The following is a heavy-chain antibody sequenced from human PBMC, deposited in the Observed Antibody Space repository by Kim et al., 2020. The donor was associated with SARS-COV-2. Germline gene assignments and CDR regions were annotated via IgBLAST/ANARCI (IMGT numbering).Heavy chain of an antibody. D-gene: IGHD1-20*01. CDR1: GFTVSSYA. Sequence: GGSLRLSCSASGFTVSSYAMHWVCQAPGKGLEYDSAISSNGGSTYYADSVKGRFTISRDNSKNTLYLQMSSLRAEDTAVYYCVKEGGLKYNWNRKTFDYWGQGTLVTVSS. CDR2: ISSNGGST. V-gene: IGHV3-64D*09. CDR3: VKEGGLKYNWNRKTFDY. J-gene: IGHJ4*02.